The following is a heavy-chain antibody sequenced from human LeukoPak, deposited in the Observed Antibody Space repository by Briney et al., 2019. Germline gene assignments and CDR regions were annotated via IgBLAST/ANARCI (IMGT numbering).Heavy chain of an antibody. CDR2: ISSSSSYI. CDR3: ARDEDDWAIVAVPAAVGGNKIYGMDV. CDR1: GFTFSSYS. D-gene: IGHD2-2*01. Sequence: PGGSLRLSCAASGFTFSSYSMNWVRQAPGKGLEWISSISSSSSYIYYADSVKGRFTISRDNAKNSLYLQMNSLRAEDTAVYYCARDEDDWAIVAVPAAVGGNKIYGMDVWGQGTTVTVSS. V-gene: IGHV3-21*01. J-gene: IGHJ6*02.